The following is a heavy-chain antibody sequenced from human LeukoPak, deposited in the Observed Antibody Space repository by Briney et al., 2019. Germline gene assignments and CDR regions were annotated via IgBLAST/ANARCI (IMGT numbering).Heavy chain of an antibody. CDR1: GFTFSSYS. D-gene: IGHD2-15*01. V-gene: IGHV3-48*04. CDR2: ISSSSSTI. CDR3: ARLWCSGGSCYLGYMDV. Sequence: GGSLRLSCAASGFTFSSYSMNWVRQAPGKGLEWVSYISSSSSTIYYAVSVKGRFTISRDNAKNSLYLQMNSLRAEDTAVYYCARLWCSGGSCYLGYMDVWGKGTTVTVSS. J-gene: IGHJ6*03.